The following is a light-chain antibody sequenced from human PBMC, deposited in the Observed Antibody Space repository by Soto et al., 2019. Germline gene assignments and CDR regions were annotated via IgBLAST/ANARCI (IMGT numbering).Light chain of an antibody. J-gene: IGKJ1*01. CDR2: DAS. V-gene: IGKV3D-20*01. CDR1: QSVSSSY. CDR3: QQYGSSPQT. Sequence: EIVLTPSPATLSLSPVERATLSCGASQSVSSSYLAWYQQKPGLAPRLLIYDASSRATGIPDRFSGSGSGTDFTLTISRLEPEDFAVYSCQQYGSSPQTFGQGTKVDIK.